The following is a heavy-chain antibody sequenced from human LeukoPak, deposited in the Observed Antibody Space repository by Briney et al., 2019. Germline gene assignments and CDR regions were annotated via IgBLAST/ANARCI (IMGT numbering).Heavy chain of an antibody. V-gene: IGHV1-18*01. CDR3: ARGCIIPSADWFDP. D-gene: IGHD2-2*01. CDR2: ISAYNGNT. Sequence: ASVKVSCKPSGYTFTGYSIHWVRQAPGRGLEWMGWISAYNGNTNYAQKLQGRVTMTTDTSTSTAYMELRSLRSDDTAVYYCARGCIIPSADWFDPWGQGTLVTVSS. CDR1: GYTFTGYS. J-gene: IGHJ5*02.